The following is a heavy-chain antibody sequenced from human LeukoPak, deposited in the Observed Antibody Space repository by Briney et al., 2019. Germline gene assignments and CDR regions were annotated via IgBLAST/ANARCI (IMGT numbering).Heavy chain of an antibody. J-gene: IGHJ5*02. Sequence: ASVKVSCKASGHTFTGYYMHWVRQAPGQGLEWMGWINPNSGGTNYAQKFQGRVTMTRDTSISTAYMELSRLRSDDTAVYYCAREDYGDYGWFDPWGQGTLVTVSS. CDR1: GHTFTGYY. D-gene: IGHD4-17*01. CDR2: INPNSGGT. V-gene: IGHV1-2*02. CDR3: AREDYGDYGWFDP.